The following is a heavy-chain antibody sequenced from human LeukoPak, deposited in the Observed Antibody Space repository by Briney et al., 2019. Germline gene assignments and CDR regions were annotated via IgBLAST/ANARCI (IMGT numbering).Heavy chain of an antibody. V-gene: IGHV1-69*13. D-gene: IGHD1-1*01. Sequence: GASVKVSCKASGGTFSSYAVSWVRQAPGQGLEWMGGIIPIFGTANYAQKFQGRVTTTADESTSTAYMELSSLRSEDTAVYYCARDRGERAFDIWGQGTMVTVSS. CDR2: IIPIFGTA. CDR1: GGTFSSYA. J-gene: IGHJ3*02. CDR3: ARDRGERAFDI.